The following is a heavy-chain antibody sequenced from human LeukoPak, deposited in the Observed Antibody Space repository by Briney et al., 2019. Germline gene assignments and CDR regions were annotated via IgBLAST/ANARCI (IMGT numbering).Heavy chain of an antibody. CDR2: IIPIFGTA. CDR3: ATYSSSGGAPDYYFDY. J-gene: IGHJ4*02. D-gene: IGHD6-6*01. CDR1: GGTFSSYA. Sequence: GASVKVSFTASGGTFSSYAISWVRQAPGQGLEWVGGIIPIFGTANYAQKFQGRATITTDESTSTAYMELSSLRSGDTAVYYCATYSSSGGAPDYYFDYWGQGTLVTVSS. V-gene: IGHV1-69*05.